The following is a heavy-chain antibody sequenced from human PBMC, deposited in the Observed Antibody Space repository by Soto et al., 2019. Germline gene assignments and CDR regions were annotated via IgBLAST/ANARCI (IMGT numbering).Heavy chain of an antibody. CDR1: GFTFSSYW. J-gene: IGHJ3*02. V-gene: IGHV3-74*01. CDR2: LDSDGSSP. CDR3: ARGVIARDVFEI. Sequence: EVQLVESGGGLVQPGGSLRLSCAASGFTFSSYWMHWVRQAPGKGLVWVSRLDSDGSSPSYADSVKGRFTISRDNTKNTLSLHMNSLRGEDTAVYYCARGVIARDVFEIWGQGTMVTVSS. D-gene: IGHD2-21*01.